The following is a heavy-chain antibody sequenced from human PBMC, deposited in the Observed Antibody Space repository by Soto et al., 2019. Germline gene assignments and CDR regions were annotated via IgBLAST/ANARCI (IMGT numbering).Heavy chain of an antibody. CDR3: ARDSSSWGYYYYYYMDV. Sequence: GGSLRLSCAASGFTFSSYWMSWVRQAPGKGLEWVANIKQDGSEKYYVDSVKGRFTISRDNAKNSLYLQMNSLRAEDTAVYYCARDSSSWGYYYYYYMDVWAKGTTVTVSS. D-gene: IGHD6-13*01. CDR1: GFTFSSYW. V-gene: IGHV3-7*01. J-gene: IGHJ6*03. CDR2: IKQDGSEK.